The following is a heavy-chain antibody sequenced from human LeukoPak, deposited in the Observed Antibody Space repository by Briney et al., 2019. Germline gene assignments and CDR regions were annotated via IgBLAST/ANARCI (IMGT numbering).Heavy chain of an antibody. Sequence: SETLSLTCTVPGGSISSYYWSWIRQPPGKGLEWIGYIYYSGSTNYNPSLKSRVTISVDTSKNQFSLKLSSVAAADTAVYYCARDSWYCSSTSCYGTYYYGMDVWGQGTTVTVSS. D-gene: IGHD2-2*01. CDR3: ARDSWYCSSTSCYGTYYYGMDV. CDR2: IYYSGST. J-gene: IGHJ6*02. CDR1: GGSISSYY. V-gene: IGHV4-59*01.